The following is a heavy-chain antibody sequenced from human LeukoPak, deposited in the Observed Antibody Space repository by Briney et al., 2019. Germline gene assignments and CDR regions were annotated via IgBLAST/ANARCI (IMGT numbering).Heavy chain of an antibody. CDR3: ARGYYDSSVSAWFDP. Sequence: SVKVSCKASGGTFSSYAISWVRQAPGQGLEWMGGIIPIFGTANYAQKFQGRVTITADESTSTAYMELSSLRSEDTAVYYCARGYYDSSVSAWFDPWGQGTLVTVSS. J-gene: IGHJ5*02. D-gene: IGHD3-22*01. CDR2: IIPIFGTA. V-gene: IGHV1-69*01. CDR1: GGTFSSYA.